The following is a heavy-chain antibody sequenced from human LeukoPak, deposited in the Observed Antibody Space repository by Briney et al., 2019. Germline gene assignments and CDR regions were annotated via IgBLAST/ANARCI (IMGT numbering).Heavy chain of an antibody. CDR1: GYTFTSYG. D-gene: IGHD1-1*01. CDR3: ARVSPGTTDYFDY. CDR2: INPNSGGT. J-gene: IGHJ4*02. V-gene: IGHV1-2*02. Sequence: GASVKVSCKASGYTFTSYGISWVRQAPGQGLEWMGWINPNSGGTNYAQKFQGRVTMTRDTSISTAYMELSRLRSDDTAVYYCARVSPGTTDYFDYWGQGTLVTVSS.